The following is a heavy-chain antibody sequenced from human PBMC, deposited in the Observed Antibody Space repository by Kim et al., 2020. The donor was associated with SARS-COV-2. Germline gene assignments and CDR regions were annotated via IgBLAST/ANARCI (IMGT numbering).Heavy chain of an antibody. D-gene: IGHD7-27*01. Sequence: GGSLRLSCAASGFTFSSYGMHWVRQAPGKGLEWVAVISYDGSNKYYADSVKGRFTISRDNSKNTLYLQMNSLRAEDTAVYYCAKYGRELGAFDIWGQGTMVTVSS. V-gene: IGHV3-30*18. J-gene: IGHJ3*02. CDR1: GFTFSSYG. CDR2: ISYDGSNK. CDR3: AKYGRELGAFDI.